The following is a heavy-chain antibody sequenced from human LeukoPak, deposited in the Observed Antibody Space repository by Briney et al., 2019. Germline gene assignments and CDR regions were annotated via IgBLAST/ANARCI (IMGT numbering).Heavy chain of an antibody. CDR3: ARDFGGYCSSSSCYLGFLDY. CDR1: GFTFSSYT. D-gene: IGHD2-2*01. Sequence: GGSLRLSCAASGFTFSSYTMNWVRQAPGKGLEWVSSIISSSSFIYYADSVKGRFPISRDNAKNSLYLQMNSLRAEDTAVYYCARDFGGYCSSSSCYLGFLDYWGQGTLVTVSS. V-gene: IGHV3-21*03. J-gene: IGHJ4*02. CDR2: IISSSSFI.